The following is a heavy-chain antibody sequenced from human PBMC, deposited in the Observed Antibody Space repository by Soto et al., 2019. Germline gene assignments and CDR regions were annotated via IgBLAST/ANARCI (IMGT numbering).Heavy chain of an antibody. Sequence: PGGSLRLSCAASRSTFRNYGMSWVRQGPGKGLEWVSGISPTGEQRFYVDSVKGRFFISRDNSQNTLSLEMSNLRADDTAVYYCAKRYGSGSYRDFNSYYGMDIWGQGASVTVSS. CDR1: RSTFRNYG. J-gene: IGHJ6*02. V-gene: IGHV3-23*01. CDR2: ISPTGEQR. D-gene: IGHD3-10*01. CDR3: AKRYGSGSYRDFNSYYGMDI.